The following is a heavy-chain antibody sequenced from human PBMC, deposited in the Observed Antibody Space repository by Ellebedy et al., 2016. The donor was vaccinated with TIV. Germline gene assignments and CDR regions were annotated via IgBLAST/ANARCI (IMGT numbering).Heavy chain of an antibody. CDR2: VSGSGGST. CDR3: ANIWYGRSVDAFDI. Sequence: GGSLRLSXAATGFTFADSAMNWVRQTPERGLEWVSTVSGSGGSTYYADSVKGRFTISRDNSKNTLYLQMNSLRAEDTAVYYCANIWYGRSVDAFDIWGQGTRVTVSS. J-gene: IGHJ3*02. CDR1: GFTFADSA. D-gene: IGHD1-14*01. V-gene: IGHV3-23*01.